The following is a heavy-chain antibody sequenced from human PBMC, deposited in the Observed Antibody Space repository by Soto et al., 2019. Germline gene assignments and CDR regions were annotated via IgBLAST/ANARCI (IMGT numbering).Heavy chain of an antibody. CDR2: INAGDGDR. V-gene: IGHV1-3*01. CDR1: GYSFTEYS. Sequence: QVHLMQSGAEVKKPGASVKVSCKASGYSFTEYSMHWIRQAPGQRLEWVGRINAGDGDRQYSQKFQDRVTLTRDTVATTVYMELTTLTSEDTAVYYCARWWSGYHSFFDYWGQGTLVTVSS. CDR3: ARWWSGYHSFFDY. J-gene: IGHJ4*02. D-gene: IGHD3-3*01.